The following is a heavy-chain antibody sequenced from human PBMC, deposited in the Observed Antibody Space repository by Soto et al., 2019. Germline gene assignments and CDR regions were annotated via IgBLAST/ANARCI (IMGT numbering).Heavy chain of an antibody. D-gene: IGHD6-13*01. J-gene: IGHJ5*02. CDR3: AREQQLLSSSWFDP. CDR2: IIPILGIA. Sequence: GASVKVSCKASGGTFSSYTISWVRQAPGQGLEWMGRIIPILGIANYAQKFQGRVTITADKSTSTAYMELSSLRSEDTAVYYCAREQQLLSSSWFDPWGQGTLVTVSS. V-gene: IGHV1-69*04. CDR1: GGTFSSYT.